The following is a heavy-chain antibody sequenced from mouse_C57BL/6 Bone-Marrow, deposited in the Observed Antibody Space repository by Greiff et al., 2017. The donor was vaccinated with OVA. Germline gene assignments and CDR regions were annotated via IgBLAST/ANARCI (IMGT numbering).Heavy chain of an antibody. CDR3: ARGERDY. CDR2: IDPSDSYT. J-gene: IGHJ2*01. V-gene: IGHV1-50*01. CDR1: GYTFTSYW. Sequence: QVHVKQSGAELVKPGASVKLSCKASGYTFTSYWMQWVKQRPGQGLEWIGEIDPSDSYTNYNQKFKGKATLTVDTSSSTAYMQLSSLTSEDSAVYYCARGERDYWGQGTTLTVSS.